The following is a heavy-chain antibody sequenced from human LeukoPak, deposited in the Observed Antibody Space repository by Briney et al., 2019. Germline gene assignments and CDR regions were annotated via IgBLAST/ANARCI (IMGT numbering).Heavy chain of an antibody. J-gene: IGHJ4*02. Sequence: GGSLRLSCAASGFTFSSYAMHWVRQAPGKGLEWVAVISYDGSNKYYADSVKGRFTISRDNSKNTLYLQMNSLGAEDTAVYYCARDDIVLMVYASTYWGQGTLVTVSS. CDR3: ARDDIVLMVYASTY. D-gene: IGHD2-8*01. CDR2: ISYDGSNK. V-gene: IGHV3-30-3*01. CDR1: GFTFSSYA.